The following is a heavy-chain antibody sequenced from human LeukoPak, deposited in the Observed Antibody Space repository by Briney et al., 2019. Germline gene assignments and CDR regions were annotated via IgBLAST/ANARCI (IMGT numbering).Heavy chain of an antibody. V-gene: IGHV4-31*11. D-gene: IGHD6-19*01. CDR2: IYYSGST. Sequence: PSETLSLTCAVSGGSISSGGYSWSWIRQPPGKGLEWIGYIYYSGSTYYNPSPKSRVTISVDTSKNQFSLKLSSVTAADTAVYYCARDVAEAGRFYYYYGMDVWGKGTTVTVSS. CDR1: GGSISSGGYS. J-gene: IGHJ6*04. CDR3: ARDVAEAGRFYYYYGMDV.